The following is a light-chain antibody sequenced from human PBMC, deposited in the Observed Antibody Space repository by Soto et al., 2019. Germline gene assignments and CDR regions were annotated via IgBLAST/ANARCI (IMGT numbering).Light chain of an antibody. CDR1: QSVTTQ. CDR3: QQYRMSPNT. Sequence: IVLTQSPGTLSFAPGERSTLSCRASQSVTTQLAWYQQKPGQAPRLLIYDASNRATGIPARFSGSGSGTDFTLTISSLEPEDFAVYYCQQYRMSPNTFGQGTRLEIK. CDR2: DAS. J-gene: IGKJ5*01. V-gene: IGKV3-11*01.